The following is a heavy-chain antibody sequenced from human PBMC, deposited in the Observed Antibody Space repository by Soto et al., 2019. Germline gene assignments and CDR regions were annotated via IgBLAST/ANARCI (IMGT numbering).Heavy chain of an antibody. D-gene: IGHD1-1*01. CDR2: TFYKSKWYN. J-gene: IGHJ6*02. CDR1: GDSVSRYSAA. Sequence: PSQTLSLTCAISGDSVSRYSAAWNWIRQSPSRGLEWLGRTFYKSKWYNECSESVKSRITINADTSKNQFSLQLNSVTPEDTAVYYCARGQLTYYGMDVWGQGTTVTVSS. V-gene: IGHV6-1*01. CDR3: ARGQLTYYGMDV.